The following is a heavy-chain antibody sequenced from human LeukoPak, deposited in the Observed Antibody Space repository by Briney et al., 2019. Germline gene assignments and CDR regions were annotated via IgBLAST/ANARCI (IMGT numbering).Heavy chain of an antibody. D-gene: IGHD6-13*01. Sequence: PSQALSLTCTVSGGSVSSGSYYWSWIRQPPGKGLEWIGYIYYSGSTNYNPSLKSRVTISVDTSKNQFSLKLSSVTAADTAVYYCAREAGIAAASTGVGTFDYWGQGTLVTVSS. J-gene: IGHJ4*02. CDR1: GGSVSSGSYY. CDR2: IYYSGST. V-gene: IGHV4-61*01. CDR3: AREAGIAAASTGVGTFDY.